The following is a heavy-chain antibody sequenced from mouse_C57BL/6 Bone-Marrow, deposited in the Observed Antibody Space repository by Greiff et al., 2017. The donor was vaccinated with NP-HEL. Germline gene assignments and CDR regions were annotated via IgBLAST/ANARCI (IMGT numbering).Heavy chain of an antibody. CDR2: SRNKANDYTT. Sequence: EVQRVESGGGLVQSGRSLRLSCATSGFTFSDFYMEWVRLAPGKGLEWIAASRNKANDYTTEYSASVKGRFIVSRDTSQSILYLQMNALRAEDTAIYYCARDNWDWYFDVWGTGTTVTVSS. J-gene: IGHJ1*03. CDR1: GFTFSDFY. V-gene: IGHV7-1*01. D-gene: IGHD4-1*01. CDR3: ARDNWDWYFDV.